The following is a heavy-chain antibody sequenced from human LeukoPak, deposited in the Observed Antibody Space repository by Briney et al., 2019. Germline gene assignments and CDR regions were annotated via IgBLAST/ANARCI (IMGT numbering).Heavy chain of an antibody. D-gene: IGHD6-19*01. V-gene: IGHV3-30-3*01. CDR3: AKSIAVAGYFDY. Sequence: GGSLRLSCAASGFTFSSYAMHWVREAPGKGVEWVAVISYDGSNKYYADSVKGRFTISRDNSKNTLYLQMNSLRAEDTAVYYCAKSIAVAGYFDYWGQGTLVTVSS. J-gene: IGHJ4*02. CDR1: GFTFSSYA. CDR2: ISYDGSNK.